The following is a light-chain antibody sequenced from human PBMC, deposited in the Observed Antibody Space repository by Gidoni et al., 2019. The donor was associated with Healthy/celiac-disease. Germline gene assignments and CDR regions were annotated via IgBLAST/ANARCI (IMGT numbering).Light chain of an antibody. Sequence: SSELTQDPAVSVALGQTVRIKCQGDSLRSYYASWYQQKPGQAPVRVIYGKNHRPSGIPDRFSGSSSGNTASLTITGAQAEDEADYYCNSRDSSGNHLNVVFGGGTKLTVL. V-gene: IGLV3-19*01. CDR3: NSRDSSGNHLNVV. CDR2: GKN. J-gene: IGLJ2*01. CDR1: SLRSYY.